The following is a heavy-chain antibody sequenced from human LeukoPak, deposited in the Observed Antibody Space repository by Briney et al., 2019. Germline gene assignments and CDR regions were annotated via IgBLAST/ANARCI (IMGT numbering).Heavy chain of an antibody. D-gene: IGHD6-13*01. Sequence: GESLKISCKGSGYSFTTFWIGWVRQMPGKGLEWMGIIYPDDSNTIYGPSFQGQVTISADKSINTAYLEWSSLKASDTAIYYCARQGAAGKYYYYYMDVWGKGTTVTVSS. CDR3: ARQGAAGKYYYYYMDV. V-gene: IGHV5-51*01. CDR1: GYSFTTFW. J-gene: IGHJ6*03. CDR2: IYPDDSNT.